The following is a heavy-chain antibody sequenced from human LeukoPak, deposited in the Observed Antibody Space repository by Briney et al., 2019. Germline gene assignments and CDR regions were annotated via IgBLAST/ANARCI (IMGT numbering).Heavy chain of an antibody. J-gene: IGHJ4*02. CDR2: IRYDGSNK. V-gene: IGHV3-30*02. CDR3: AKDLTAVVAAFPELFY. Sequence: GGSLRLSCAASGFTFSSYGMHWVRQAPGKGLEWVAFIRYDGSNKYYADSVKGRFTISRDNSKNTLYLQMNSLRAEDTAVYYCAKDLTAVVAAFPELFYWGQGTLVTVSS. D-gene: IGHD2-15*01. CDR1: GFTFSSYG.